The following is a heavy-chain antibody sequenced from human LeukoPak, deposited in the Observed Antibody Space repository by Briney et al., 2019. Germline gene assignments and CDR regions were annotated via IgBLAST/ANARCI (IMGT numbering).Heavy chain of an antibody. D-gene: IGHD2-15*01. CDR1: GYTFTGYY. J-gene: IGHJ5*02. CDR2: IDPNSGGT. V-gene: IGHV1-2*02. Sequence: ASVKVSCKASGYTFTGYYMHWVRQAPGQGLEWMGWIDPNSGGTNYAQKFQGRVTMTRDTSISTAYVELSRLRSDDTAVYYCARTTGYCSGGSCYINWFDPWGQGTLVTVSS. CDR3: ARTTGYCSGGSCYINWFDP.